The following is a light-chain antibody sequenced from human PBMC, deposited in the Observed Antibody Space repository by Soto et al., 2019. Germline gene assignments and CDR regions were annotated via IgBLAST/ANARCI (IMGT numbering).Light chain of an antibody. Sequence: QSALTQPASVSGSPGQSITLSCTGTSSDVGGYNYVSWYQQHPGKAPRLMIDDVTNRPSGVSTRFSGSKSGNTAYLAISGLQTEDEADYFCTSYTSSTTRVFGTGTKLTVL. CDR1: SSDVGGYNY. CDR2: DVT. J-gene: IGLJ1*01. CDR3: TSYTSSTTRV. V-gene: IGLV2-14*01.